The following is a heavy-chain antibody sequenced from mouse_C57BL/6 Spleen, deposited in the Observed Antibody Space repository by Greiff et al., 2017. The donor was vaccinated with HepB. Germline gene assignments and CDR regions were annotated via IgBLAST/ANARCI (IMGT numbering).Heavy chain of an antibody. V-gene: IGHV1-54*01. CDR1: GYAFTNYL. D-gene: IGHD1-1*01. J-gene: IGHJ2*01. Sequence: QVQLQQSGAELVRPGTSVKVSCKASGYAFTNYLIEWVKQRPGQGLEWIGVINPGSGGTNYNEKFKGKATLTADKSSSTAYMQLSSLTSEDSAVYFCARGITTVFDYWGQGTTLTVSS. CDR3: ARGITTVFDY. CDR2: INPGSGGT.